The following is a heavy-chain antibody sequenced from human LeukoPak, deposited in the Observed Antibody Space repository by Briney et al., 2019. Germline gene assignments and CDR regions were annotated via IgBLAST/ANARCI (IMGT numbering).Heavy chain of an antibody. Sequence: SETLSHTRAVYGESLSDYYWNWFRQPPGKGLEWIAEINPSGDTRYNPSLKSRVTISVDTSKNHFSLRLTSVTAADTAMYYCARGRRTWGQGGLVTVSS. J-gene: IGHJ5*02. V-gene: IGHV4-34*01. CDR3: ARGRRT. CDR2: INPSGDT. CDR1: GESLSDYY.